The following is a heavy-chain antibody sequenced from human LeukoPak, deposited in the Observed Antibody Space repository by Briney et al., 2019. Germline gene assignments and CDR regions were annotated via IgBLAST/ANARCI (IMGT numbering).Heavy chain of an antibody. V-gene: IGHV3-23*01. CDR3: AKQRKLGGYYY. J-gene: IGHJ4*02. D-gene: IGHD3-22*01. CDR1: GSTFSSYA. Sequence: GGSLRLSCAASGSTFSSYAMSWVRQAPGKGLEWVSAISGSGGSTYYADSVKGRFTISRDNPKSTLYLQMNSLRAEDTAVYYCAKQRKLGGYYYWGQGTLVTVSS. CDR2: ISGSGGST.